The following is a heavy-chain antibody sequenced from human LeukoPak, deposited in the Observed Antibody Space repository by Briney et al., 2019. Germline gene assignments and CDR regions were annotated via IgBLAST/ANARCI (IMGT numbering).Heavy chain of an antibody. V-gene: IGHV4-34*01. Sequence: SETLSLTCAVYGGSFSGYFWSWIRQPPGKGLEWIGEINHSGSTNYNPSLKSRVTISVDTSKNQFSLKLSSVTAADTAVYYCARAIVVVPAAMSRGKKFDYWGQGTLVTVSS. D-gene: IGHD2-2*01. CDR1: GGSFSGYF. CDR2: INHSGST. J-gene: IGHJ4*02. CDR3: ARAIVVVPAAMSRGKKFDY.